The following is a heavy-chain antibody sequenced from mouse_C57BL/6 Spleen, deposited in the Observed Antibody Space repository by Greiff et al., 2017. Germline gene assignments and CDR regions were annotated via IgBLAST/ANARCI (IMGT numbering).Heavy chain of an antibody. CDR3: TTSEGYCDSRFAY. D-gene: IGHD3-1*01. Sequence: DVQLQEPGAELVRPGASVKMSCTASGFNIKDYYMHWVKQRPEQGLEWIGRIDPEDGDTEYAPKFQGKATMTADTSSNTAYLQLSSLTSEDTAVYYCTTSEGYCDSRFAYWGRGTLVTVAA. CDR1: GFNIKDYY. CDR2: IDPEDGDT. V-gene: IGHV14-1*01. J-gene: IGHJ3*01.